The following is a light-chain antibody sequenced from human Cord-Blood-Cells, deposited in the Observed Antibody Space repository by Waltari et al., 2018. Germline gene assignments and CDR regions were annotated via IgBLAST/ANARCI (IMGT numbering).Light chain of an antibody. CDR1: SSDVGSYNL. J-gene: IGLJ2*01. CDR3: CSYAGSSLVV. CDR2: EGS. Sequence: QSALTQPASVSGSPGQSLTISCTGTSSDVGSYNLVSWYQQHPCKAPRLMIDEGSKRPSGVSNRVAGSKSGNTASLTIAGLQAEDEADYYCCSYAGSSLVVFGGGTKLTVL. V-gene: IGLV2-23*01.